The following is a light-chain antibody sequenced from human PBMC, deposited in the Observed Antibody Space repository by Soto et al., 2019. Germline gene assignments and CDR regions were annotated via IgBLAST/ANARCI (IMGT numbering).Light chain of an antibody. CDR3: QQANSFPFT. V-gene: IGKV1D-12*01. Sequence: EIQMTQSPSSVSASVGDRVTITCRASQGISSWLGWYQQKPGKAPKLLIYSASSLQSEVPSRFSCSGAGKDFTLTISRREPEDFAPYYCQQANSFPFTFGGGTKGEIK. J-gene: IGKJ4*01. CDR2: SAS. CDR1: QGISSW.